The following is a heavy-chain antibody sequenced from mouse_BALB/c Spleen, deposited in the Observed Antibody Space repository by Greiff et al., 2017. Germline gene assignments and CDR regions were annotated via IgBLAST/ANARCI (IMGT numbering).Heavy chain of an antibody. V-gene: IGHV5-6*01. Sequence: VQLKQSGADLVKPGASLKLSCAASGFTFSSYGMSWVRQTPDKSLEWVATISTGGSYTYYHDSVKGRFTITRDNAKNTLYLQLSSLKSEDTAFYYCARHHSQTGTTLDYWGQGTSVTVSS. CDR1: GFTFSSYG. D-gene: IGHD4-1*01. CDR3: ARHHSQTGTTLDY. CDR2: ISTGGSYT. J-gene: IGHJ4*01.